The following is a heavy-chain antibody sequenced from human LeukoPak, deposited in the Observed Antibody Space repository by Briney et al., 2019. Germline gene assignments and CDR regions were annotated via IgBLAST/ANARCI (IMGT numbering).Heavy chain of an antibody. V-gene: IGHV1-2*02. CDR3: ARDQNPVTTRYYYGMDV. D-gene: IGHD4-11*01. CDR1: GYTFTGYY. J-gene: IGHJ6*02. CDR2: INPNSGGT. Sequence: ASVEVSCKASGYTFTGYYMHWVRQAPGQGLEWMGWINPNSGGTNYAQKFQGRVTMTRDTSISTAYMELSRLRSDDTAVYYCARDQNPVTTRYYYGMDVWGQGTTVTVSS.